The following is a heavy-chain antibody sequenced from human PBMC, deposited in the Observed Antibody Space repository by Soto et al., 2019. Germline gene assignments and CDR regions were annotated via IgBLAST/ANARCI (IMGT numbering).Heavy chain of an antibody. CDR2: ISYDGSNK. Sequence: GGSLRLSCAASGFTFSSYGMHWVRQAPGKGLEWVAVISYDGSNKYYADSVKGRFTISRDNSKNTLYLQMNSLRAEDTAVYYCAKDRRYSYGPLGYFDYWGQGTLVTVSS. D-gene: IGHD5-18*01. V-gene: IGHV3-30*18. CDR3: AKDRRYSYGPLGYFDY. J-gene: IGHJ4*02. CDR1: GFTFSSYG.